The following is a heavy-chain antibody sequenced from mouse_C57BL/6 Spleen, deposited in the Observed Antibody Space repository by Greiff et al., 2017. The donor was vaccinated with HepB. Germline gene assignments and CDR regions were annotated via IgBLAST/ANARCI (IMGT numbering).Heavy chain of an antibody. D-gene: IGHD2-5*01. CDR3: ANSNYVDFDV. Sequence: QVQLQQSGPELVKPGASVKISCKASGYAFSSSWMNWVKQRPGKGLEWIGRIYPGDGDTNYNGKFKGKATLTADKSSSTAYMQLSSLTSEDSAVYFCANSNYVDFDVWGTGTTVTVSS. V-gene: IGHV1-82*01. CDR2: IYPGDGDT. J-gene: IGHJ1*03. CDR1: GYAFSSSW.